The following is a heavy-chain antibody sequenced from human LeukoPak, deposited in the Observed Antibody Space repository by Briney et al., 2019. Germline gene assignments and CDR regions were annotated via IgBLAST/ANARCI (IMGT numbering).Heavy chain of an antibody. CDR2: IYYSGST. Sequence: PGGSLRLSCAASGFTVSSNYMSWVRQAPGKGLEWIGSIYYSGSTYYNPSLKSRVTISVDTSKNQFSLKLSSVTATDTAVYYCVRDRGLAGWFDPWGQGTLVTVSS. CDR3: VRDRGLAGWFDP. CDR1: GFTVSSNY. D-gene: IGHD3/OR15-3a*01. J-gene: IGHJ5*02. V-gene: IGHV4-39*07.